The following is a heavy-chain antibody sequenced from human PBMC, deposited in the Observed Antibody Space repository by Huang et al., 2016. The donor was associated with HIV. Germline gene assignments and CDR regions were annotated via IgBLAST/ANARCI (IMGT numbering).Heavy chain of an antibody. CDR1: GGTFTTYT. CDR3: AREYYYDNSGYYFDY. CDR2: IIPIFGTP. J-gene: IGHJ4*02. Sequence: QVQLVQSGAEVKKPGSSVKVSCKASGGTFTTYTIPWVRQAPGQGLEWMGGIIPIFGTPNYAQKFQGRVTSTADESTSTAYMELSSLRSEDTAVYYCAREYYYDNSGYYFDYWGQGTLVTVSS. D-gene: IGHD3-22*01. V-gene: IGHV1-69*13.